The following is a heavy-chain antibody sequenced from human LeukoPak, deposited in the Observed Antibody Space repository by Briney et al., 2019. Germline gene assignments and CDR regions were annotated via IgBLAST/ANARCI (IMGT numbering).Heavy chain of an antibody. Sequence: PGGSLRLSCAASGFTFSSYSMNWVRQAPGKGLEWVSYISSSSSTIYYADSVKGRFTISRDNAKNSLYLQMNSLRDEDTAVYYCAGGLITIIVVGPPGGFDYWGQGTLVTVSS. CDR2: ISSSSSTI. J-gene: IGHJ4*02. CDR3: AGGLITIIVVGPPGGFDY. CDR1: GFTFSSYS. V-gene: IGHV3-48*02. D-gene: IGHD3-22*01.